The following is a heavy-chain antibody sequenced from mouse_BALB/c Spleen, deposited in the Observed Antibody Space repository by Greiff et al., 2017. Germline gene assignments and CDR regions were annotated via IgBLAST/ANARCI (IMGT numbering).Heavy chain of an antibody. Sequence: EVQVVESGGGLVQPGGSRKLSCAASGFTFSSFGMHWVRQAPEKGLEWVAYISSGSSTIYYADTVKGRFTISRDNPKNTLFLQMTSLRSEDTAMYYCARLYRDYFDYWGQGTTLTVSS. CDR2: ISSGSSTI. CDR1: GFTFSSFG. V-gene: IGHV5-17*02. D-gene: IGHD2-14*01. J-gene: IGHJ2*01. CDR3: ARLYRDYFDY.